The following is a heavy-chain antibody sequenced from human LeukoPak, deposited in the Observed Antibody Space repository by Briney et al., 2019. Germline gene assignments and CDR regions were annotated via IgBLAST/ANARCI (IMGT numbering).Heavy chain of an antibody. CDR3: ASRGGYSRGWHPRSDAFDI. J-gene: IGHJ3*02. CDR2: IYPGDSDT. V-gene: IGHV5-51*01. Sequence: GESLKISCKGSGYSFTSYWIGWVRQMPGKGLDWMGIIYPGDSDTRYSPTIQGQVTISADRSISTAYLQWSSLKASDTAMYYCASRGGYSRGWHPRSDAFDIWGQGTLVTVSS. D-gene: IGHD6-19*01. CDR1: GYSFTSYW.